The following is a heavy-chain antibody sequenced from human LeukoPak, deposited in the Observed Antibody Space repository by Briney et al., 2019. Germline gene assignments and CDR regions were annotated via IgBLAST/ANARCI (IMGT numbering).Heavy chain of an antibody. Sequence: GGSLRLSCAASGFTFSSYAMSWVRQAPGKGLEWVSAISGSGGSTYYADSVKGRFTISRDNSKNTLYLQMNSLRAEDTAVYYCAKDTLLDFWSAVIAYWGQGTLVTVSS. D-gene: IGHD3-3*01. V-gene: IGHV3-23*01. CDR3: AKDTLLDFWSAVIAY. J-gene: IGHJ4*02. CDR1: GFTFSSYA. CDR2: ISGSGGST.